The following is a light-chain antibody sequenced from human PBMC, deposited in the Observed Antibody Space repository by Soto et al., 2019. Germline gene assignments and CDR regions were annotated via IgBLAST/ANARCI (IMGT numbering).Light chain of an antibody. J-gene: IGKJ2*01. CDR2: AAS. CDR1: QGIKSY. Sequence: DILLTQSPSFLSASIGERVTITCRASQGIKSYLAWYQQKPGEAPKLLIYAASTLRSGVPSRFGGSGSGTELTLTISSLQPEDFATYYCHQFDSYPRTFGQGTKLEIK. CDR3: HQFDSYPRT. V-gene: IGKV1-9*01.